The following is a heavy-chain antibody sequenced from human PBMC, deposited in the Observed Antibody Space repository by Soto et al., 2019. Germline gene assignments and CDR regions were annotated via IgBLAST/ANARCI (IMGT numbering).Heavy chain of an antibody. D-gene: IGHD3-10*01. V-gene: IGHV1-2*02. CDR1: GYTFTGHY. CDR3: ARDLCPLGSGSPCPTYGLDV. Sequence: QVQLVQSGAEVKPPGASVKVSCEASGYTFTGHYIHWVRQVSGIRLEYLGWLKSDNGGTYYAPKFQGRVTFTRDTSTATAYMELNGLRSDDTAVYLCARDLCPLGSGSPCPTYGLDVWGQGTTVTVSS. J-gene: IGHJ6*02. CDR2: LKSDNGGT.